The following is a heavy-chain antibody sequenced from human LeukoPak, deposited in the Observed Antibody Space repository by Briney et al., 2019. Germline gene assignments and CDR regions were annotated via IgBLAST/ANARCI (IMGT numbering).Heavy chain of an antibody. CDR2: IYYSGST. D-gene: IGHD3-22*01. Sequence: ASETLSLTSTVSGGPISNYYVSWLRQAPGKGLEWIGNIYYSGSTNYNPSLKSRVTISVDTSKNQFSLKLSSVTAADTAVYNCARHDSSRTWFDPGGQGTLVTVSS. CDR3: ARHDSSRTWFDP. CDR1: GGPISNYY. V-gene: IGHV4-59*08. J-gene: IGHJ5*02.